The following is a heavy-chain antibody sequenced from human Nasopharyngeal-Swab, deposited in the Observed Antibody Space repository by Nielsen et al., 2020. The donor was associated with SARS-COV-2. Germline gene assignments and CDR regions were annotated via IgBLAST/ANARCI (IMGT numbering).Heavy chain of an antibody. V-gene: IGHV3-64D*06. Sequence: GGSLRLSCSASGFTFSSYAMHWVRQAPGKGLEYVSAISSNGGRTYYADSVKGRFTISRDNSKNTLYLQMSSLRAEDTAVYYCVKARITIFGVVISSYYYYGMDVWGQGTTVTVSS. CDR1: GFTFSSYA. CDR3: VKARITIFGVVISSYYYYGMDV. J-gene: IGHJ6*02. D-gene: IGHD3-3*01. CDR2: ISSNGGRT.